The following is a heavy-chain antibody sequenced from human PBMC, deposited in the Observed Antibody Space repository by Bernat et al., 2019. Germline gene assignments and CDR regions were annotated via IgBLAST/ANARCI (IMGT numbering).Heavy chain of an antibody. D-gene: IGHD6-13*01. CDR3: AKIISGTGIAY. V-gene: IGHV3-23*01. CDR1: GFTFSTYG. CDR2: IGGSGSTT. Sequence: EVQLLESGGGLVQPGGSLRLSCAAAGFTFSTYGMTWVRRAPGRGLEWVSAIGGSGSTTYYADSVKGRFTISRDNSKNTVSLQMNSLRAGDTAIYYCAKIISGTGIAYWGQGTLVTVSS. J-gene: IGHJ4*02.